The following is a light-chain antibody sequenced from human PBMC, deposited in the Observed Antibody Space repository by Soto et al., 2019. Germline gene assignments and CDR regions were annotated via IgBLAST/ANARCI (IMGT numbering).Light chain of an antibody. CDR1: QSVSSN. V-gene: IGKV3D-15*01. CDR2: GAS. J-gene: IGKJ5*01. Sequence: IVMTHSPASLSVSPGESATFSCRASQSVSSNLAWYQQKPGQAPRLLIYGASSRATGIPDRFSGSGSGTEFTLTVSSLQSEDFAVYYCQQYIKWPITFGQGTRLEIK. CDR3: QQYIKWPIT.